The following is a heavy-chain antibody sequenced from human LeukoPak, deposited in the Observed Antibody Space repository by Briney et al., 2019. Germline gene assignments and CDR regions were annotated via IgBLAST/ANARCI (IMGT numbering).Heavy chain of an antibody. Sequence: GGSLRLSCTTSGFTFSDYYMSWIRQAPGKGLEWISYIGSNGGNIFYADSVKGLFTISRDNAKNSLYLQMDSLTAEDTAMYYCARIYYYAAGSGEYWGQGTLVAVSA. J-gene: IGHJ4*02. CDR2: IGSNGGNI. D-gene: IGHD3-10*01. CDR3: ARIYYYAAGSGEY. CDR1: GFTFSDYY. V-gene: IGHV3-11*04.